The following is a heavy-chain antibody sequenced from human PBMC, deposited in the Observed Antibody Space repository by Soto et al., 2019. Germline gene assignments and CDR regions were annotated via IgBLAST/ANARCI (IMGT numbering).Heavy chain of an antibody. CDR3: ARAERWLQYSRIGY. D-gene: IGHD5-12*01. V-gene: IGHV3-30-3*01. CDR1: GFTFSSYA. J-gene: IGHJ4*02. Sequence: QVQLVESGGGVVQPGRSLRLSCAASGFTFSSYAMHWVRQAPGKGLEWVAVISYDGSNKYYADSVKGRFTISRDNSKNTLYLQMNSLRAEDTAVYYCARAERWLQYSRIGYWGQGTLVTVSS. CDR2: ISYDGSNK.